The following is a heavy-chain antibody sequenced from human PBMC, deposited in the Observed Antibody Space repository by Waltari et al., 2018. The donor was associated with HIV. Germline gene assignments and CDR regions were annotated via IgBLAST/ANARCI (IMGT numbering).Heavy chain of an antibody. CDR3: AKLNITASGTKFES. CDR1: SGSFSGNF. V-gene: IGHV4-34*02. Sequence: QLQQWGAGLLRPSETLSLTCAVYSGSFSGNFWTWVRQPPGKGLEWLGEINTGGGINYNPSLKNRVTLSVDAAKNQFSLKLTSVTATDTALYYCAKLNITASGTKFESWGQGTLVTVSS. J-gene: IGHJ4*02. D-gene: IGHD3-9*01. CDR2: INTGGGI.